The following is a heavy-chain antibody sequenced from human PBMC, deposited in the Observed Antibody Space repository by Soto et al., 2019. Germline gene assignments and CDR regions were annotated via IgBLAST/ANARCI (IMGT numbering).Heavy chain of an antibody. CDR3: ARDPLELELDY. CDR1: GFTFSNYN. D-gene: IGHD1-7*01. V-gene: IGHV3-21*01. CDR2: ISSSSSYI. Sequence: GGSLRLSCAVSGFTFSNYNMNWVRQAPGKGLEWVSSISSSSSYIYHADSVKGRFTISRDNAKNSLYLQMNSLRGEDTAVYYCARDPLELELDYWGQGTMVTVS. J-gene: IGHJ4*02.